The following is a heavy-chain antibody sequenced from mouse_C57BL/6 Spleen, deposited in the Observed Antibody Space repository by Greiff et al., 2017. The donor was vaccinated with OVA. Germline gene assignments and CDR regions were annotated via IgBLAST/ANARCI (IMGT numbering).Heavy chain of an antibody. Sequence: QVQLQQPGAELVMPGASVKLSCKASGYTFTSYWMHWVKQRPGQGLEWIGEIDPSDSSTNYNQQFKGKSTLTVDNSSSTAYMQLSSLTSADAAVYDCARRGYYGKWYFDVWGTGTTVTVSS. CDR1: GYTFTSYW. CDR2: IDPSDSST. V-gene: IGHV1-69*01. D-gene: IGHD1-1*01. CDR3: ARRGYYGKWYFDV. J-gene: IGHJ1*03.